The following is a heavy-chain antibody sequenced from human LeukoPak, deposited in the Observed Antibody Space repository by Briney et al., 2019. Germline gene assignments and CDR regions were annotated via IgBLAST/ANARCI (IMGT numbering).Heavy chain of an antibody. CDR3: ARVSPLARTYYYDSSGYYSDY. CDR2: IYYSGST. Sequence: SETLSLTCTVSGGSISSSSYYWGWIRQPPGKGLEWIGSIYYSGSTYYNPSLKSRVTISVDTSKNQFSLKLSSVTAADTAVYYCARVSPLARTYYYDSSGYYSDYWGQGTLVTVSS. CDR1: GGSISSSSYY. D-gene: IGHD3-22*01. J-gene: IGHJ4*02. V-gene: IGHV4-39*01.